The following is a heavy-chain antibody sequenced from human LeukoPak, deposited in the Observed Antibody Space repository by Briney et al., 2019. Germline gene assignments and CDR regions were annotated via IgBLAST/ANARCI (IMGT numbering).Heavy chain of an antibody. D-gene: IGHD3-3*01. V-gene: IGHV3-30*18. CDR1: GLTFSSFW. J-gene: IGHJ4*02. CDR3: AKDFWSSYDAY. CDR2: ISYDGSNK. Sequence: GGSLRLSCAASGLTFSSFWMNCVRQAPGKGLEWVAVISYDGSNKYYADSVKGRFTISRDNSKNTLYLQMNSLRAEDTAVYYCAKDFWSSYDAYWGQGTVVTVSS.